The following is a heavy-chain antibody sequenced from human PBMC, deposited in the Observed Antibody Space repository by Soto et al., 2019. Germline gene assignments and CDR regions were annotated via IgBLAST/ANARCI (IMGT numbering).Heavy chain of an antibody. CDR1: GFTFSGYA. Sequence: GGSLRLSCAASGFTFSGYAMSWVRQAPGKGLEWVSATSGSGGSTYYADSVKGRFTISRDNSKNTLYLQMNSLRAEDTAVYYCVSGDYEDYWGQGTLVTVSS. CDR3: VSGDYEDY. CDR2: TSGSGGST. D-gene: IGHD4-17*01. V-gene: IGHV3-23*01. J-gene: IGHJ4*02.